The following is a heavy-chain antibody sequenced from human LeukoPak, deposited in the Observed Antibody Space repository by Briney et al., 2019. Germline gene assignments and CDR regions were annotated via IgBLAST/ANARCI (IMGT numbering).Heavy chain of an antibody. CDR1: GGSISSSSYY. CDR2: GDYSGTN. D-gene: IGHD1-26*01. CDR3: ARRSDNPVGAIYY. Sequence: SETLSLSCTVSGGSISSSSYYWGWIRQPPGKGLEWIVCGDYSGTNYYNPSLKSRVTISVDTSKNQFSLKLSSVTAADTAVYYCARRSDNPVGAIYYGGQGTLVTVSS. V-gene: IGHV4-39*01. J-gene: IGHJ4*02.